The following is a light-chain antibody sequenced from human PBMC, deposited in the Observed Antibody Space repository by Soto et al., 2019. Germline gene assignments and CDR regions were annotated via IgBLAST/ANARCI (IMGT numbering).Light chain of an antibody. CDR2: KAS. CDR1: QSISSW. CDR3: QQDNSDPWT. J-gene: IGKJ1*01. V-gene: IGKV1-5*03. Sequence: DIQMTQSPSTLSASVGDRVTITCRASQSISSWLAWYQQKPGKAPKLLIYKASNLESGVPSRFSGSGSGTEFTLTISSLQPDDYATYYYQQDNSDPWTFGRGSKVEI.